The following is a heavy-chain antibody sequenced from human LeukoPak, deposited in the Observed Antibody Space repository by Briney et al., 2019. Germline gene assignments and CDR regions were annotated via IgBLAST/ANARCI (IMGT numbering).Heavy chain of an antibody. V-gene: IGHV4-34*01. CDR3: ARARRKWFDP. J-gene: IGHJ5*02. Sequence: SETLSHTRALYGGSLSAYYWSWMRDPPGEGGEWIGEIKHRGNTKYNPSLQCRATISVDTSKNQFSRKLSSVTAADTAVYYCARARRKWFDPWGQGTLVTVSS. CDR2: IKHRGNT. CDR1: GGSLSAYY.